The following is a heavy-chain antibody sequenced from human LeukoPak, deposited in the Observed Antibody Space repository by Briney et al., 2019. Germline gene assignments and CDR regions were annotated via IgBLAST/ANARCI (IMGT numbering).Heavy chain of an antibody. V-gene: IGHV4-4*02. CDR3: VRRRYNYGFDS. CDR2: IYLYGTT. Sequence: KSSETLSLTCSVSAGSISSSSWWSWVRQSPVKGLEWIGEIYLYGTTNYNPSLKSRVTMSVDRSKNQFSLKLSSVTAADTAVFYCVRRRYNYGFDSWGQGSLVTVSS. CDR1: AGSISSSSW. D-gene: IGHD5-18*01. J-gene: IGHJ4*02.